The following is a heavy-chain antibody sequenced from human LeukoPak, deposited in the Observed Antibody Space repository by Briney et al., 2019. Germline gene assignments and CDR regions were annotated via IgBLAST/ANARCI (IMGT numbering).Heavy chain of an antibody. CDR1: GYTFTGYY. D-gene: IGHD3-10*01. V-gene: IGHV1-2*02. J-gene: IGHJ4*02. CDR2: INPNSGGT. Sequence: ASVKVSCKASGYTFTGYYMHWVRQASGQGLEWMGWINPNSGGTNYAQKFQGRVTMTRDTSISTAYMELSRLRSDDTAVYYCAKSYGSGSYYRGGHDYWGQGTLVTVSS. CDR3: AKSYGSGSYYRGGHDY.